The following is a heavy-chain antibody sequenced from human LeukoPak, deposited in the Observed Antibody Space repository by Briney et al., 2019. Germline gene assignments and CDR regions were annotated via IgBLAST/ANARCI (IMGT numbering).Heavy chain of an antibody. V-gene: IGHV4-59*01. CDR1: GGSISSYY. Sequence: SETLSLTCTVSGGSISSYYWSWIRQPPGKGLEWIGYIYYSGCTNYNPSLKSRVTISVDTSKNQFSLKLSSVTAADTAVYYCASLYRSSYNWFDPWGQGTLVTVSS. CDR3: ASLYRSSYNWFDP. CDR2: IYYSGCT. D-gene: IGHD6-13*01. J-gene: IGHJ5*02.